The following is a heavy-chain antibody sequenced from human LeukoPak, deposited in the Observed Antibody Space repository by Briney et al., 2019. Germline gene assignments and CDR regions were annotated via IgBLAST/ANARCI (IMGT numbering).Heavy chain of an antibody. CDR1: GFTFSTYA. J-gene: IGHJ4*02. Sequence: GGSLRLSCAASGFTFSTYAMSWVRQAPGKGLEWVSVISGSGDSAYYADSVKGRFTISRDNSKNTLYLQMNSLRAEDTAVYYCAKDGAVTGTFRAFDYWGQGTLVTVSS. CDR3: AKDGAVTGTFRAFDY. V-gene: IGHV3-23*01. D-gene: IGHD6-19*01. CDR2: ISGSGDSA.